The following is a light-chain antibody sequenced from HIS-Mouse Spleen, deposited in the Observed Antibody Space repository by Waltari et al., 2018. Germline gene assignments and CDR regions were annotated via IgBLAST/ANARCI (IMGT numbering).Light chain of an antibody. CDR1: SRDVGGYNY. V-gene: IGLV2-14*03. CDR2: DVS. J-gene: IGLJ2*01. Sequence: QSALTQPASVSGSPGQSITISCPGPSRDVGGYNYVSWSQQHPGKAPKLMIYDVSNRPSGVSNRFSGSKSGNTASLTISGIQAEDEADYYCSSYTSSSFNVVFGGGTKLTVL. CDR3: SSYTSSSFNVV.